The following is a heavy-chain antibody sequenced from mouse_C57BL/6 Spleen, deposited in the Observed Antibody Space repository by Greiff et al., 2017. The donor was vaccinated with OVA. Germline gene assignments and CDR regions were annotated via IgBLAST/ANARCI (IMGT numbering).Heavy chain of an antibody. V-gene: IGHV1-15*01. J-gene: IGHJ2*01. CDR1: GYTFTDYE. D-gene: IGHD4-1*01. CDR3: TRELDPRYYFDY. CDR2: IDPETGGT. Sequence: VQLQQSGAELVRPGASVTLSCKASGYTFTDYEMHWVKQTPVHGLEWIGAIDPETGGTAYNQKFKGKAILTADKSSSTAYMELRSLTSEDSAVYYCTRELDPRYYFDYWGQGTTLTVSS.